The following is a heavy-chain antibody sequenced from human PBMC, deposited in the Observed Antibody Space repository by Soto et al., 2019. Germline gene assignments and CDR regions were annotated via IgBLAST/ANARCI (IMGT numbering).Heavy chain of an antibody. CDR1: GFTFSSYW. Sequence: GGSLRLSCAASGFTFSSYWMSWVRQAPGKGLEWVANIKQDGSEKYYVDSVKGGFTISRDNAKNSLYLQMNSLRAEDTAVYYCARKRGYSGYDFWGLYYMDVWGKGTTVTVSS. V-gene: IGHV3-7*01. CDR2: IKQDGSEK. CDR3: ARKRGYSGYDFWGLYYMDV. J-gene: IGHJ6*03. D-gene: IGHD5-12*01.